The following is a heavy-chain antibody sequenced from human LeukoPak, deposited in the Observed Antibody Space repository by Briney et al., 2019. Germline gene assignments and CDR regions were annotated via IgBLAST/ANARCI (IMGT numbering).Heavy chain of an antibody. D-gene: IGHD5-12*01. CDR2: IYPSGRT. V-gene: IGHV4-4*07. Sequence: SETLSLTYTVSGVSISRYYWSWIRQPAGKGLEWLGRIYPSGRTNYNPSLKSRVAMSVDASKKHFSLERRSVTAADTAVYYCARESRETSGFYYVDYWGPGTLVTVSS. CDR3: ARESRETSGFYYVDY. CDR1: GVSISRYY. J-gene: IGHJ4*02.